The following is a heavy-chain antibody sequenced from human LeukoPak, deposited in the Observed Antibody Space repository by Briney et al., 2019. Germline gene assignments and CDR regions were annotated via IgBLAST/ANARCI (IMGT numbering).Heavy chain of an antibody. Sequence: SVKVSCKASGGTFSSYAISWVRQAPGQGLEWMGGIIPIFGTANYAQKFQGRVTITADKSTSTAYMELSGLRSEDTAVYYCARSTYYYDSSGYYPEVYYYYMDVWGKGTTVTISS. CDR3: ARSTYYYDSSGYYPEVYYYYMDV. CDR1: GGTFSSYA. CDR2: IIPIFGTA. D-gene: IGHD3-22*01. J-gene: IGHJ6*03. V-gene: IGHV1-69*06.